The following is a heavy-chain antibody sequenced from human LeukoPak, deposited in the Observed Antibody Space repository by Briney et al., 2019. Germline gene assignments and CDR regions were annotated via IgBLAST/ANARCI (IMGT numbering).Heavy chain of an antibody. D-gene: IGHD6-19*01. Sequence: PGGSLRLSCAASGFTFSSYWMSWVRQAPGKGLEWVANIKQDGSAKNYVDSVKGRFTISRDNSKNTLYLQMNSLRAEDTAVYSCAKGLGRWLVIFDSWGQGTLVTVSS. CDR2: IKQDGSAK. V-gene: IGHV3-7*02. J-gene: IGHJ5*01. CDR3: AKGLGRWLVIFDS. CDR1: GFTFSSYW.